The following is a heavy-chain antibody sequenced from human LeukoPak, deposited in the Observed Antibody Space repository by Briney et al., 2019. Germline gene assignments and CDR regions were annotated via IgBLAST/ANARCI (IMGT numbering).Heavy chain of an antibody. D-gene: IGHD6-19*01. Sequence: SVKVSCKASGGTFSSYAISWVRQAPGQGLEWMGGIIPIFGTANYAQKFQGRVTITTDESTSTAYMELSSLRSEDTAVYYCAGWHSSKYYYYMDVWGKGTTVTVSS. J-gene: IGHJ6*03. CDR2: IIPIFGTA. CDR1: GGTFSSYA. V-gene: IGHV1-69*05. CDR3: AGWHSSKYYYYMDV.